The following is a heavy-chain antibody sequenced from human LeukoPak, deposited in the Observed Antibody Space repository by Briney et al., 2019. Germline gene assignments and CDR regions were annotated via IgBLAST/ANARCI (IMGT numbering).Heavy chain of an antibody. J-gene: IGHJ3*02. CDR1: GFTFSSYE. CDR2: IGTAGDT. D-gene: IGHD3-16*01. V-gene: IGHV3-13*01. CDR3: VRDLTGENAFDI. Sequence: GGSLRLSCAASGFTFSSYEMHWVRQATGKVLEWVSGIGTAGDTYYPDSVKGRFTISREDDKNSLYLQMHSLRAGDTAVYYCVRDLTGENAFDIWGQGTMVTVSS.